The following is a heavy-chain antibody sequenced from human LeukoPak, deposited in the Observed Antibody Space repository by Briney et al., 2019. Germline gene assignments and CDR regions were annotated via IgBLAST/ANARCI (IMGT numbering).Heavy chain of an antibody. J-gene: IGHJ4*02. CDR2: IYYSGST. Sequence: SETLSLTCTVSGGSISSYYWSWIRQPPGKGLEWIGYIYYSGSTNYNPSLKSRVTISVDTSKNQFSLKLSSVTAADTAVYYCARGQIRGVWDYWGQGTLVTVSS. V-gene: IGHV4-59*01. CDR1: GGSISSYY. D-gene: IGHD2-21*01. CDR3: ARGQIRGVWDY.